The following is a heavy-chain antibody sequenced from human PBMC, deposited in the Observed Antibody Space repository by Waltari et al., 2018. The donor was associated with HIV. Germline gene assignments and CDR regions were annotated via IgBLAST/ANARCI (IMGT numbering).Heavy chain of an antibody. V-gene: IGHV4-34*01. CDR3: ASVQTYCTNGVCYTPIDY. CDR2: INHSGST. D-gene: IGHD2-8*01. J-gene: IGHJ4*02. CDR1: GGSFSGYY. Sequence: QVQLQQWGAGLLKPSETLSLTCAVYGGSFSGYYWSWIRQPPGKGLEWIGEINHSGSTNYNPSLKSRVTISVDTSKNQFSLKLSSVTAADTAVYYCASVQTYCTNGVCYTPIDYWGQGTLVTVSS.